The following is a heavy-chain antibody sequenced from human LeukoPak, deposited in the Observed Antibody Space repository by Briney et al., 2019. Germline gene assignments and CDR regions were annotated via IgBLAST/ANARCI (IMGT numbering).Heavy chain of an antibody. Sequence: SETLSLTCAVYGGSFSGYYWSWIRQPPGKGLEWIGEINHSGSTNYNPSLKSRVTISVDTSKNQFSLKLSSVTAADTAVYYCAREPTVVVVAATKLPYYYYMDVWGKGTTVTVSS. CDR3: AREPTVVVVAATKLPYYYYMDV. D-gene: IGHD2-15*01. CDR1: GGSFSGYY. J-gene: IGHJ6*03. V-gene: IGHV4-34*01. CDR2: INHSGST.